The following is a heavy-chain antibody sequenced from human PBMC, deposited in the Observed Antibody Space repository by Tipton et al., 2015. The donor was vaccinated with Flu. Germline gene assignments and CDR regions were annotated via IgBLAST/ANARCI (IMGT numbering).Heavy chain of an antibody. CDR2: ISSSGNTR. J-gene: IGHJ4*02. V-gene: IGHV3-48*03. D-gene: IGHD6-19*01. Sequence: PVQPLDSVSYISSSGNTRYYADSVKGRITVSRDNAKNSLYLQLNSLRADDTAVYYCATSSGWAYWGLGTLVTVSS. CDR3: ATSSGWAY.